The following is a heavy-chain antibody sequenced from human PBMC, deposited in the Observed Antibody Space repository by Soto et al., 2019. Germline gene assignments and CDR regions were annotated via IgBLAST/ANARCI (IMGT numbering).Heavy chain of an antibody. J-gene: IGHJ4*02. CDR2: ISYDGSNK. V-gene: IGHV3-30*18. CDR1: GFTFSSYG. D-gene: IGHD6-13*01. CDR3: AKAGNRYSSSWYVN. Sequence: QVQLVESGGGVVQPGRSLRLSCAASGFTFSSYGMHWVRQAPGKGLEWVAVISYDGSNKYYADSVKGRFTISRDNSKNTLDLQMNSLRAEDTAVYYCAKAGNRYSSSWYVNWGQGTLVTVSS.